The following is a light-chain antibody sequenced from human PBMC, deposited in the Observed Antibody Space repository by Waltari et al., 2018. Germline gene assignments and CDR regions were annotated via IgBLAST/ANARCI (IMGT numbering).Light chain of an antibody. CDR1: QSISSY. J-gene: IGKJ4*01. V-gene: IGKV1-39*01. CDR2: AAS. CDR3: QQSYSTPQLT. Sequence: DIQMTQSPSSLSASVADRVTITCRASQSISSYLNWYQQKPGKAPKLLIYAASSLQSGVPSRFSGSGSGTDFTLTIGSLQPEDFATYYCQQSYSTPQLTFGGGTKVEIK.